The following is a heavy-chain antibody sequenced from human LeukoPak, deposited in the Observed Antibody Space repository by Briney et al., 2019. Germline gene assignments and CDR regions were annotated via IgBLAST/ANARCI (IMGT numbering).Heavy chain of an antibody. V-gene: IGHV3-21*01. J-gene: IGHJ4*02. Sequence: GGSLRLSCAASGFTFSSYSMNWVRQAPGEGLEWVSSIISSSSYIYYADSVKGRFIISRDNAKNSLYLQMNSLRAEDTAVYYCARDGAGLIGSSRNFDYWGQGTLVTVSS. D-gene: IGHD6-6*01. CDR1: GFTFSSYS. CDR3: ARDGAGLIGSSRNFDY. CDR2: IISSSSYI.